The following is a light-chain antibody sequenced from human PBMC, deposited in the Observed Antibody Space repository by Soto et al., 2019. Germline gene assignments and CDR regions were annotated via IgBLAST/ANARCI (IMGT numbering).Light chain of an antibody. CDR3: QQYDTSPTT. Sequence: EIVLTQSPGTLSLSPGERATLSCRASQSVSSTYLAWYQQKPGQAPRLLIYGASSRATGIPDSFSGSGSGTDFTFAISRLEPEDFAVYYCQQYDTSPTTFGQGTKVQIK. J-gene: IGKJ2*01. CDR1: QSVSSTY. CDR2: GAS. V-gene: IGKV3-20*01.